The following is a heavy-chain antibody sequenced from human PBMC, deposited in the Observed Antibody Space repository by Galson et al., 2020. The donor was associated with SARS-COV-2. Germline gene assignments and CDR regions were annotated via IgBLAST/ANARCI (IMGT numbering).Heavy chain of an antibody. Sequence: ASVKVSCKASGYTFTGYYMHWVRQAPGQGLEWMGWINPNSGGTNYAQKFQGWVTMTRDTSISTAYMELSRLRSDDTAVYYCARSRQYSGYENYYYYGMDVWGQGTTVTVSS. CDR3: ARSRQYSGYENYYYYGMDV. V-gene: IGHV1-2*04. J-gene: IGHJ6*02. CDR2: INPNSGGT. D-gene: IGHD5-12*01. CDR1: GYTFTGYY.